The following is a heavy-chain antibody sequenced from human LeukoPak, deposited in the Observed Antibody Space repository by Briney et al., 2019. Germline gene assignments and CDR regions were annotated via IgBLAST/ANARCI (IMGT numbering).Heavy chain of an antibody. V-gene: IGHV4-59*01. J-gene: IGHJ4*02. CDR3: ARDRELGY. CDR1: GGSISIYY. CDR2: IYNSGST. D-gene: IGHD3-10*01. Sequence: SETLSLTCSVSGGSISIYYWSWIRQPPGKGLEWIGYIYNSGSTNYNPSLKSRVTISVDASKNQFSLKLTSVTAADTAVYYCARDRELGYWGQGTLVTVSS.